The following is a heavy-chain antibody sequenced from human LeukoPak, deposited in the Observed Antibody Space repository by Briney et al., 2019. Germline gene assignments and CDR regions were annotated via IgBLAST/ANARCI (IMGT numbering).Heavy chain of an antibody. CDR2: IYHSGTT. D-gene: IGHD1-26*01. Sequence: PGGSLRLSCAASGFTFSSYSMNWVRQAPGKGLEWIGCIYHSGTTNYNPSPKSRVTISVDTSKSQFSLKLSSVTAADTAIYYCARNIVGPRQVDYWGQGTLVTVSS. CDR1: GFTFSSYS. V-gene: IGHV4-59*01. CDR3: ARNIVGPRQVDY. J-gene: IGHJ4*02.